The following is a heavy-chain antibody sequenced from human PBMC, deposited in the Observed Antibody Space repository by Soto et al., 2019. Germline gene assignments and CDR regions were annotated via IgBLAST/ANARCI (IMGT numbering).Heavy chain of an antibody. Sequence: ASVKVSCKASGYTFTSYGISWVRQAPGQGLEWMGWISAYSGNTNYAQKLQGRVTMTTDTSTSTAYMELRSLRSDDTAVYYCARDTSYDFWSGRRGVFYYYGMYVWGQGTTVTVSS. CDR2: ISAYSGNT. CDR3: ARDTSYDFWSGRRGVFYYYGMYV. D-gene: IGHD3-3*01. J-gene: IGHJ6*02. CDR1: GYTFTSYG. V-gene: IGHV1-18*04.